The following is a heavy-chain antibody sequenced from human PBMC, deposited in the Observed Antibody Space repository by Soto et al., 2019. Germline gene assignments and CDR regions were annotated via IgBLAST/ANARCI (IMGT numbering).Heavy chain of an antibody. D-gene: IGHD1-26*01. V-gene: IGHV3-30-3*01. J-gene: IGHJ6*02. Sequence: GGSLRLSCAASGFTFSSYAMHWVRQAAGKGLEWVAVISYDGSNKYYADSVKGRFTISRDNSKNTLYLQMNSLRADDTAVYYCAIDRSGSYYYYYYYGMDVWGQGTTVTVSS. CDR2: ISYDGSNK. CDR3: AIDRSGSYYYYYYYGMDV. CDR1: GFTFSSYA.